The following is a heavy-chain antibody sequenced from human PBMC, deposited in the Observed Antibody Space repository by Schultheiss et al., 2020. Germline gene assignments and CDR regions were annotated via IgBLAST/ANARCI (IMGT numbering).Heavy chain of an antibody. CDR1: GGSISSYY. V-gene: IGHV4-59*08. J-gene: IGHJ3*02. D-gene: IGHD6-19*01. Sequence: SETLSLTCTVSGGSISSYYWSWIRQPPGKGLEWIGYIYYSGSTNYNPSLKSRVTISVDTSKNQFSLKLSSVTAADTAVYYCARVPHPVAGDDAFDIWGQGTMVTVSS. CDR3: ARVPHPVAGDDAFDI. CDR2: IYYSGST.